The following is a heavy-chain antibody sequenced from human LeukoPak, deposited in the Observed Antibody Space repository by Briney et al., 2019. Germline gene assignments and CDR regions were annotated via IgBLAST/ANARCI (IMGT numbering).Heavy chain of an antibody. CDR3: ARDGLYTYGYSYFDY. D-gene: IGHD5-18*01. CDR1: GGSISTYH. CDR2: FHVTGST. J-gene: IGHJ4*02. Sequence: ASETLSLTCTVSGGSISTYHWSWIRQAAGKGLEWIGRFHVTGSTNYNPSLKSRVTMSIDTSKNQFSLKLSSVTAADTAVYYCARDGLYTYGYSYFDYWGQGILVTVFS. V-gene: IGHV4-4*07.